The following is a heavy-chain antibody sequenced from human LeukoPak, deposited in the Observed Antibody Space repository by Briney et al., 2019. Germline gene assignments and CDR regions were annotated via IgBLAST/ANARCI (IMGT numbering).Heavy chain of an antibody. D-gene: IGHD3-9*01. V-gene: IGHV1-46*01. Sequence: ASVKVSCKASGYTFTSYYMHWVRQAPGQGLEWMGIINPSGGSTSYAQKFQGRVTMTRDTSTSTVYMELSSLRSEDTAVYYCARDLYDILTGYSPFDYWGQGTLVTVSS. CDR1: GYTFTSYY. J-gene: IGHJ4*02. CDR3: ARDLYDILTGYSPFDY. CDR2: INPSGGST.